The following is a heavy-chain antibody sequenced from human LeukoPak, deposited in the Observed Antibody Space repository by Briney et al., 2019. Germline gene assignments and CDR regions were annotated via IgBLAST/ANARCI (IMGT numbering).Heavy chain of an antibody. D-gene: IGHD3-22*01. CDR1: GFTSSDYW. Sequence: GGSLRLSCAASGFTSSDYWMHWVRQAPGKGLEWVANIKQDGSEKNYVASVKGRFTISRDNAKNSLYLQMNSLRAEDTALYYCARGVVDTYYYDSSGYYYLDYWGQGTLVTVSS. J-gene: IGHJ4*02. CDR2: IKQDGSEK. CDR3: ARGVVDTYYYDSSGYYYLDY. V-gene: IGHV3-7*01.